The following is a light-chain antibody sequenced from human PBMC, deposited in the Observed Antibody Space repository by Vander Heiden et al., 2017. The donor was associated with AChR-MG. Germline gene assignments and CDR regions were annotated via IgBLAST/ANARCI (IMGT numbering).Light chain of an antibody. CDR1: GSNIATNA. V-gene: IGLV1-44*01. CDR2: TDN. J-gene: IGLJ3*02. Sequence: QSVLTQPPSASGSPGPRVTISCSGRGSNIATNAVNWYQHFPGTPPKLVIYTDNRRPSGVPDRFSGSKSGTSASLTISGLQAEDEAHYYCAAWDDSLDGRGVFGGGTKVTVL. CDR3: AAWDDSLDGRGV.